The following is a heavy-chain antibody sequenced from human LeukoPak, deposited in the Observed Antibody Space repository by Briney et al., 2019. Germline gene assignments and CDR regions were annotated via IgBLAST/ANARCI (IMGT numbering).Heavy chain of an antibody. J-gene: IGHJ4*02. V-gene: IGHV3-21*01. CDR1: GFTFSRYS. D-gene: IGHD6-6*01. CDR2: MSITSGIK. CDR3: AREFEYRTSGAGY. Sequence: GGSLRLSCAASGFTFSRYSMNWVRQAPGKGLEWVSSMSITSGIKYYADSVKGRFTISRDNGENSLYLQMNSLRVEDTAVYYCAREFEYRTSGAGYWGQGTLVTVSS.